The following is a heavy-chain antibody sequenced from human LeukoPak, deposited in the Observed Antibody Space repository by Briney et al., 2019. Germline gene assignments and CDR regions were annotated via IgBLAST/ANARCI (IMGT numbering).Heavy chain of an antibody. Sequence: GGSLRLSCAASGFTFSSYAMSWVRQAPGKGLEWVSAISGSGGSTYYADSVKGRFTISRDNSKNTLYLQMSSLRAEDTAVYYCARNPTIAAAGYWFDPWGQGTLVTVSS. CDR3: ARNPTIAAAGYWFDP. D-gene: IGHD6-13*01. CDR2: ISGSGGST. V-gene: IGHV3-23*01. CDR1: GFTFSSYA. J-gene: IGHJ5*02.